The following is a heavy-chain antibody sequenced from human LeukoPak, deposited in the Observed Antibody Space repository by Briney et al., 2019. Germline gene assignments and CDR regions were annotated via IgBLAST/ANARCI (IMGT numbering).Heavy chain of an antibody. J-gene: IGHJ6*02. Sequence: PSETLSLTCIVSGGSISSYYWSWIRQPPGKGLEWIGYIYYSGSTNYNPSLKSRVTISVDTSKNQFSLNLSSVTAADTAVYYCARSYSYYYYYYGMDVWGQGTTVTVSS. CDR1: GGSISSYY. D-gene: IGHD4-11*01. V-gene: IGHV4-59*08. CDR3: ARSYSYYYYYYGMDV. CDR2: IYYSGST.